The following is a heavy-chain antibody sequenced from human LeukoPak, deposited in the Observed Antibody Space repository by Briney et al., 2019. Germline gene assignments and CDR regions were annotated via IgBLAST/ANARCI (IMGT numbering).Heavy chain of an antibody. CDR1: GFVFSSYT. V-gene: IGHV3-23*01. D-gene: IGHD3-10*01. Sequence: PGGSLRLSCAASGFVFSSYTMSWVRQAPGKGLEWVSGISGSGGSTYYADSVKGRFTISRDNSKNTLYLQMNSLRAEDTAVYYCAKILAERNGELLNYFDYWGQGTLVTASS. J-gene: IGHJ4*02. CDR3: AKILAERNGELLNYFDY. CDR2: ISGSGGST.